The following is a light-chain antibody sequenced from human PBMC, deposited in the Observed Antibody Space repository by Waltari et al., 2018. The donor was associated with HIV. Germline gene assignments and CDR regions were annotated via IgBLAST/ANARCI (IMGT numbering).Light chain of an antibody. V-gene: IGKV1-6*02. J-gene: IGKJ1*01. Sequence: AIQMTQSPSSLSASVGDRVTITCRASRGIGNDLGWYQQQPGQAPKLLIFAASSLKAGVPSRFSGSGSGTDFTLTISSLQPEDFATYYCLQAFSYPLTFGQGTKVEIK. CDR1: RGIGND. CDR3: LQAFSYPLT. CDR2: AAS.